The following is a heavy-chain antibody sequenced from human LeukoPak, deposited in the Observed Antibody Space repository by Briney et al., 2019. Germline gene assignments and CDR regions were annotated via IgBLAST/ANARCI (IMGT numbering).Heavy chain of an antibody. CDR2: IYYSGST. V-gene: IGHV4-39*07. Sequence: SETLPLTCTVSGGSISSSSYYWGWIRQPPGKGLEWIGSIYYSGSTYYNPSLKSRVTISVDTSKNQFSLKLTSVTVADTAVYYCARETSQKGAHYMDVWGKGTTVTVSS. D-gene: IGHD3-16*01. J-gene: IGHJ6*03. CDR1: GGSISSSSYY. CDR3: ARETSQKGAHYMDV.